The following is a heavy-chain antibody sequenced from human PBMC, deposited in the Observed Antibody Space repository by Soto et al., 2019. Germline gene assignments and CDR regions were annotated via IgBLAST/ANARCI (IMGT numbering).Heavy chain of an antibody. J-gene: IGHJ5*01. CDR3: ARVLFGRVAWLDS. D-gene: IGHD1-26*01. CDR2: IYYSGST. V-gene: IGHV4-59*01. Sequence: PSETLSLTCTVSGGSISSYYWSWIRQPPGKGLEWIAYIYYSGSTNYNPSLKSRVTISVDTSKRQFSLKLSSVTAADTAVYYCARVLFGRVAWLDSWGQGTLVTVSS. CDR1: GGSISSYY.